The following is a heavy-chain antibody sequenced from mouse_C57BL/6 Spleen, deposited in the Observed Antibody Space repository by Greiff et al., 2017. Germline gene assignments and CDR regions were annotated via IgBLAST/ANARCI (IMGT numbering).Heavy chain of an antibody. Sequence: VQLQQSGPVLVKPGASVKMSCKASGYTFTDYYMNWVKQSHGKSLEWIGVINPYNGGTSYNQKFKGKATLTVDKSSSTAYMELNSPTSEDSAVYYCARLDTTVVAWGQGTTLTVSS. CDR2: INPYNGGT. D-gene: IGHD1-1*01. CDR1: GYTFTDYY. V-gene: IGHV1-19*01. J-gene: IGHJ2*01. CDR3: ARLDTTVVA.